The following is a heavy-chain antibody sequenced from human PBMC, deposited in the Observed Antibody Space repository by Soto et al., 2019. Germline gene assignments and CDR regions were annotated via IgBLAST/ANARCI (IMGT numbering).Heavy chain of an antibody. CDR2: IIPIFVTA. J-gene: IGHJ4*02. V-gene: IGHV1-69*13. Sequence: GXPVKLSCKASGRTFSSYAISWVRQAPGQGLEWMGGIIPIFVTANEARKFQGRVTITADESTSTAYMELSSLRSEHTAVYYCASDRGSTSWYAKYFDYCGKGARVTVSS. D-gene: IGHD6-13*01. CDR3: ASDRGSTSWYAKYFDY. CDR1: GRTFSSYA.